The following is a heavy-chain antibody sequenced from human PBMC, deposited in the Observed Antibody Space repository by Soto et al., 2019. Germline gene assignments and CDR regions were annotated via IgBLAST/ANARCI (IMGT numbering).Heavy chain of an antibody. Sequence: PGGSLKISCEASGYIFTNYWIGWVRQMPGKGLEWMGIIYPGDSDTRYSPSFQGQVTISADKSISTAYLQWSSLKASDTAMYYCARPRRGHYDAFDIWGQGTMVTVSS. CDR3: ARPRRGHYDAFDI. J-gene: IGHJ3*02. V-gene: IGHV5-51*01. CDR1: GYIFTNYW. CDR2: IYPGDSDT. D-gene: IGHD3-10*01.